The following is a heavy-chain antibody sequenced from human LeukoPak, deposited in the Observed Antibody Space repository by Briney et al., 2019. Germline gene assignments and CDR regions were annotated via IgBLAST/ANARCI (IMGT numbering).Heavy chain of an antibody. CDR1: GFTFDDYA. CDR3: AKGDPWSGYSVGMDV. D-gene: IGHD3-3*01. J-gene: IGHJ6*02. V-gene: IGHV3-9*01. Sequence: PEGSLRLSCAASGFTFDDYAMHWVRQPPGKGLEWVSGVSWNSDDIGYADSVKGRFTISRDNAKKSLYLQMSSLRAEDTALYYCAKGDPWSGYSVGMDVWGQGTTVTVSS. CDR2: VSWNSDDI.